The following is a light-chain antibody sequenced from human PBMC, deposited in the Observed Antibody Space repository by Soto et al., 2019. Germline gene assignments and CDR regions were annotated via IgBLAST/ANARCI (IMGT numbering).Light chain of an antibody. CDR1: QSVTRD. CDR2: DAS. V-gene: IGKV3-11*01. CDR3: QQRST. J-gene: IGKJ5*01. Sequence: EIVLTQSPATLSLSPGERATLSCRASQSVTRDLAWYQQKPGQAPRLLIYDASNRATGIPARFSGSGSGTDFTLTISSLEPADFAVYYCQQRSTFGQGTRLEIK.